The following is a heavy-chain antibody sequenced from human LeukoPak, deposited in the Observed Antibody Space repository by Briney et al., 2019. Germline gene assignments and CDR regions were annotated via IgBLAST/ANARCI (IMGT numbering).Heavy chain of an antibody. J-gene: IGHJ3*01. Sequence: GGSLRLSCVASGFTFKNFAMNWVRQAPGKGLEWVSGVSGTGENIYYGDSVKGRFTISRDNSRNTLYLQMNSLRVDDMGVYYCVKEPSGANVVPADAFDFWGQGTMVTVSS. CDR1: GFTFKNFA. CDR3: VKEPSGANVVPADAFDF. D-gene: IGHD2-2*01. V-gene: IGHV3-23*01. CDR2: VSGTGENI.